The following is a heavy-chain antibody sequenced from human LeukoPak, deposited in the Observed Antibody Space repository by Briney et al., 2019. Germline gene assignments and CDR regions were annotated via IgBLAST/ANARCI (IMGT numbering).Heavy chain of an antibody. J-gene: IGHJ6*02. CDR3: ASALLEYQLLGYYYGMDV. CDR2: ISSSSSYI. D-gene: IGHD2-2*01. CDR1: GFTFSSYS. Sequence: GGSLRLSCAASGFTFSSYSMNWVRQVPGKGLEWVSSISSSSSYIYYADSVKGRFTISRDNAKNSLYLQMNSLRAEDTAVYYCASALLEYQLLGYYYGMDVWGQGTTVTVSS. V-gene: IGHV3-21*01.